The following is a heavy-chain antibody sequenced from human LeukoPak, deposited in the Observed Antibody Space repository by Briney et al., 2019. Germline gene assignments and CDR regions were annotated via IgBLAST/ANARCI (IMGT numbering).Heavy chain of an antibody. V-gene: IGHV4-59*01. CDR3: ARGWGFNDY. D-gene: IGHD7-27*01. CDR2: IYYSGST. J-gene: IGHJ4*02. Sequence: SETLSLTCTVSSGSISSYYWSWIRQPPGKGLEWIGYIYYSGSTNYNPSLKSRVTMSVDTSKNQFSLKLSSVTAADAAVYYCARGWGFNDYWGQGNLVTVSS. CDR1: SGSISSYY.